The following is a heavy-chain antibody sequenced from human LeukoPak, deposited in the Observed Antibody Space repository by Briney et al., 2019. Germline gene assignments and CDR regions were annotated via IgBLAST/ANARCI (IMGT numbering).Heavy chain of an antibody. CDR2: IYPGDSDT. CDR3: ARRFGAVRGGQYDY. D-gene: IGHD3-10*01. CDR1: GYSFTSYW. J-gene: IGHJ4*02. Sequence: KVGESLKISCKGSGYSFTSYWIGWVRQMPGEGLEWLRIIYPGDSDTRYSPSFQGQVTISADKSISTAYLQWSSLKASDTAMYYCARRFGAVRGGQYDYWGQGTLVTVSS. V-gene: IGHV5-51*01.